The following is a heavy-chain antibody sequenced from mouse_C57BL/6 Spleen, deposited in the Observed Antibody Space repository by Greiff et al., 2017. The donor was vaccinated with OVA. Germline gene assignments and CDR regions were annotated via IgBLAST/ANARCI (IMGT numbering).Heavy chain of an antibody. Sequence: QVQLQQPGAELVRPGTSVKLSCKASGYTFTSYWMHWVKQRPGQGLEWIGVIDPSDSYTNYNQKFKGKATLTVDTSSSTAYMQLSSLTSEDSAVYYCARDYSNPWFAYWGQGTLVTVSA. V-gene: IGHV1-59*01. CDR1: GYTFTSYW. CDR2: IDPSDSYT. CDR3: ARDYSNPWFAY. J-gene: IGHJ3*01. D-gene: IGHD2-5*01.